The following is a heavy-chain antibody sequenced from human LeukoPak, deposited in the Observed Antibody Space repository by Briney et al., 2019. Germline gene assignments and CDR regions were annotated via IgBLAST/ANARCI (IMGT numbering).Heavy chain of an antibody. V-gene: IGHV3-30-3*01. Sequence: GGSLRLSCAASGFTFSSYAMHWVRQAPGKGLEWVAVISYDGSNKYYADSVKGRFTISRDNSKNTLYLQMNSLGAEDTAVYYCARDLLSYDSSGSDAFDIWGQGTMVTVSS. J-gene: IGHJ3*02. CDR1: GFTFSSYA. D-gene: IGHD3-22*01. CDR3: ARDLLSYDSSGSDAFDI. CDR2: ISYDGSNK.